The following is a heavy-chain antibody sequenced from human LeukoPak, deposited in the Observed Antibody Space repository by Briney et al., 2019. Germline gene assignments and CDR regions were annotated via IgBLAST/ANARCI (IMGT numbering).Heavy chain of an antibody. CDR2: ISAYNGNT. CDR3: ARERFWSGYYSPWGELDP. V-gene: IGHV1-18*01. Sequence: ASVKVSCKASGYTFTSYGISWVRQAPGQGLEWMGWISAYNGNTNYAQKLHGRVTMTTDTSTSTAYMELRSLRSDDTAVYYCARERFWSGYYSPWGELDPWGQGTLVTVSS. CDR1: GYTFTSYG. J-gene: IGHJ5*02. D-gene: IGHD3-3*01.